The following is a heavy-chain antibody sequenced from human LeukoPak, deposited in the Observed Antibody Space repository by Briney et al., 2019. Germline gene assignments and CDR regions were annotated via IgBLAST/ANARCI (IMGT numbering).Heavy chain of an antibody. CDR2: ISYDGSNK. CDR3: ARDFRDYFDY. Sequence: GGSLRLSCAASGFTFSSYAMHWVRQAPGKGLEWVAVISYDGSNKYYADSVKGRFTISRDNSKNTLYLQMNGLRAEDTAVYYCARDFRDYFDYWGQGTLVTVSS. J-gene: IGHJ4*02. V-gene: IGHV3-30*01. CDR1: GFTFSSYA.